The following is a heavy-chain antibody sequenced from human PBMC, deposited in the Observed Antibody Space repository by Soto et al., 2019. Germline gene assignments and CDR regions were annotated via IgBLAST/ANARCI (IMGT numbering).Heavy chain of an antibody. V-gene: IGHV1-69*02. J-gene: IGHJ6*04. CDR2: IIPILGIA. D-gene: IGHD2-2*01. Sequence: QVQLVQSGAEVKKPGSSVKVSCKASGGTFSSYTISWVRQAPGQGLEWMGRIIPILGIANYAQKFQGRVTIPADKSTSTAYMELSSLRSEDTAVYYCARVLGYCSSTSCSVSGMDVWGKGTTVTVSS. CDR1: GGTFSSYT. CDR3: ARVLGYCSSTSCSVSGMDV.